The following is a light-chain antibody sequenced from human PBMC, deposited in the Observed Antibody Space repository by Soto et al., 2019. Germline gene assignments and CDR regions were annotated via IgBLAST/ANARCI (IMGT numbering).Light chain of an antibody. V-gene: IGLV1-40*01. CDR2: GNS. J-gene: IGLJ2*01. CDR1: SSNIGAGYD. Sequence: QPVLTQPPSVSGAPGQRVTISFTGSSSNIGAGYDVHWYQQLPGTAPKLLIYGNSNRPSGVPDRFSGSKSGTSASLAITGLQSEDEADYYCQSYDSSLSRVFGGGTKVTVL. CDR3: QSYDSSLSRV.